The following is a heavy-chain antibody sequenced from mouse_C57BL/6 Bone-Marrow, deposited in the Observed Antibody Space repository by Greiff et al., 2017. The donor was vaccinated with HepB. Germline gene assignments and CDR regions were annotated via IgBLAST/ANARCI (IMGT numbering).Heavy chain of an antibody. CDR1: GFTFSSYA. J-gene: IGHJ2*01. CDR3: ARPLIYDGYYLYYFDY. D-gene: IGHD2-3*01. CDR2: ISDGGSYT. Sequence: EVNVVESGGGLVKPGGSLKLSCAASGFTFSSYAMSWVRQTPEKRLEWVATISDGGSYTYYPDNVKGRFTISRDNAKNTLYLQMSSLKSEDTAMYYCARPLIYDGYYLYYFDYWGQGTTLTVSS. V-gene: IGHV5-4*03.